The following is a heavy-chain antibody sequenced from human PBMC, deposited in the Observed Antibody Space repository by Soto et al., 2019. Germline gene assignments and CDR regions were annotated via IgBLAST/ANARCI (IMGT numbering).Heavy chain of an antibody. Sequence: GASVKGSCKASGFTFTSSAVQWVRQARGQRLEWIGWIVVGSGNTNYAQKFQERVTITRDMSTSTAYMELSSLRSEDTAVYYCATSGILTGFYYYGMDVWGQGTTVTVSS. J-gene: IGHJ6*02. D-gene: IGHD3-9*01. CDR3: ATSGILTGFYYYGMDV. CDR2: IVVGSGNT. V-gene: IGHV1-58*01. CDR1: GFTFTSSA.